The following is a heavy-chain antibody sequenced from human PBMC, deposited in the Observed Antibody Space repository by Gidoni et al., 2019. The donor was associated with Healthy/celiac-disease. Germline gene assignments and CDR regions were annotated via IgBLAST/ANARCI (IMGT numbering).Heavy chain of an antibody. J-gene: IGHJ5*02. Sequence: EVQLVQSGAEVTKPGESLKISCKVSGYSFTSYWIGWVRQMPGKGLEWMGIIYPGDSDTRYSPSFQGQVTISADKSISTAYLQWSSLKASDTAMYYCARVQGVAVAGRGAWFDPWGQGTLVTVSS. CDR3: ARVQGVAVAGRGAWFDP. CDR1: GYSFTSYW. CDR2: IYPGDSDT. V-gene: IGHV5-51*01. D-gene: IGHD6-19*01.